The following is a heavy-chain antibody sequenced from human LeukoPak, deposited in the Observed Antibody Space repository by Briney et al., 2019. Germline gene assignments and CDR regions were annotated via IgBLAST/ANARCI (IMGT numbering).Heavy chain of an antibody. CDR1: GYSFPIYW. CDR2: IYPGNSDT. V-gene: IGHV5-51*01. CDR3: ARQSWDCSSTSCYNDY. Sequence: GESLKISCKGSGYSFPIYWIGGVRQMPGKGLEWMGIIYPGNSDTRYSPSFQGHVTISADKSISTAYLQWSSLKASDTAIYYCARQSWDCSSTSCYNDYWGQGTLVTVSS. J-gene: IGHJ4*02. D-gene: IGHD2-2*02.